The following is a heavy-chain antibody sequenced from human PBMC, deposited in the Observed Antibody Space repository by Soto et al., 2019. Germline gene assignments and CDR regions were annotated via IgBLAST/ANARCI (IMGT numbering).Heavy chain of an antibody. V-gene: IGHV3-30-3*01. D-gene: IGHD6-19*01. CDR1: GFTFSSYA. CDR3: ARATSGWYKDAFDI. CDR2: ISYDGSNK. Sequence: QVQLVESGGGVVQPGRSLRLSCAASGFTFSSYAMHWVRQAPGKGLEWVAVISYDGSNKYYADSVKGRFTISRDNSKNTLYLQMNSLRPEDTAVYYCARATSGWYKDAFDIWCQGTMVTVSS. J-gene: IGHJ3*02.